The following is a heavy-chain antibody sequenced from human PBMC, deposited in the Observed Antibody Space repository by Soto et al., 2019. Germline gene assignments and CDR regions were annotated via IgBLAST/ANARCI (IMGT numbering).Heavy chain of an antibody. CDR2: INPSGGST. V-gene: IGHV1-46*01. J-gene: IGHJ4*02. D-gene: IGHD3-10*01. CDR3: ARDRDDYGSGNYYNRIDF. Sequence: ASVKVSCKASGYTFTSYYMHWVRQAPGQGLEWMGIINPSGGSTSYAQKFQGRVTMTRDTSTSTVYMELSSLRSEDTALYYCARDRDDYGSGNYYNRIDFWGQGTLVTVSS. CDR1: GYTFTSYY.